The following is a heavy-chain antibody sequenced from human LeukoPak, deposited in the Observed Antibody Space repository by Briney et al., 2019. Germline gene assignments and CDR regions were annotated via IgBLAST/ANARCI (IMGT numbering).Heavy chain of an antibody. Sequence: AASVKVSCKASGGAFSSYAISWVRQAPGQGLEWMGGIIPIFGTANYAQKFQGRVTITADESTSTAYMELSSLRSEDTAVYYCARGSAARPRENYLDYWGQGTLVTVSS. CDR1: GGAFSSYA. V-gene: IGHV1-69*13. CDR2: IIPIFGTA. J-gene: IGHJ4*02. CDR3: ARGSAARPRENYLDY. D-gene: IGHD6-6*01.